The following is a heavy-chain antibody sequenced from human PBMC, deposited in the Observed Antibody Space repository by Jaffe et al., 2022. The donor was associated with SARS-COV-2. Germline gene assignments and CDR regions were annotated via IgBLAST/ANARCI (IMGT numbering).Heavy chain of an antibody. CDR3: ARDRIAVAGTPRRAYNWFDP. Sequence: QVQLVQSGAEVKKPGASVKVSCKASGYTFTSYAMHWVRQAPGQRLEWMGWINAGNGNTKYSQKFQGRVTITRDTSASTAYMELSSLRSEDTAVYYCARDRIAVAGTPRRAYNWFDPWGQGTLVTVSS. CDR1: GYTFTSYA. V-gene: IGHV1-3*01. CDR2: INAGNGNT. D-gene: IGHD6-19*01. J-gene: IGHJ5*02.